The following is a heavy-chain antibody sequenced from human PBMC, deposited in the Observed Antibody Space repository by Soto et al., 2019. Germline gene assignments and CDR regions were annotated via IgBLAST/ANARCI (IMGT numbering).Heavy chain of an antibody. Sequence: ASVKVSCKASGFTFTSSAMQCVRQARGQRLEWIGWIVVGSGNTNYAQKFQERVTITRDMSTSTAYMELSSLRSEDTAVYYCAADNLEYCSGGSLYSYWGQGTLVTVSS. CDR1: GFTFTSSA. V-gene: IGHV1-58*02. CDR2: IVVGSGNT. J-gene: IGHJ4*02. D-gene: IGHD2-15*01. CDR3: AADNLEYCSGGSLYSY.